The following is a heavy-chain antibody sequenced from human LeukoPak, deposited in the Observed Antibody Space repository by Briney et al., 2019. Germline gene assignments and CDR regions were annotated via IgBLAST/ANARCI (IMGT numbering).Heavy chain of an antibody. CDR2: ISWDGGST. CDR1: GFTFSSYA. Sequence: GGSLRLTCAASGFTFSSYAMSWVRQAPGKGLEWVSLISWDGGSTYYADSVKGRFTISRDNSKNSLYLQMNSLRTEDTALYYCAKDIGEGVAHPDYWGQGTLVTVSS. D-gene: IGHD3-3*01. CDR3: AKDIGEGVAHPDY. J-gene: IGHJ4*02. V-gene: IGHV3-43*02.